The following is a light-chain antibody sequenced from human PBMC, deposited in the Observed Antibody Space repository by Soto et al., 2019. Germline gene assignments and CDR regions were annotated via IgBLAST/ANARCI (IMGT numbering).Light chain of an antibody. CDR3: QQYYSTPLT. CDR2: WAS. Sequence: DIVMTQSPNSLAVSLGERATLNCKSSQSVLYTSNNKNYLACYQQKPRQPPKLLIYWASTRESGVPDRFSGSGSGTDFTLTISSLQAEDVAVYYCQQYYSTPLTFGGGTKVEIK. V-gene: IGKV4-1*01. J-gene: IGKJ4*01. CDR1: QSVLYTSNNKNY.